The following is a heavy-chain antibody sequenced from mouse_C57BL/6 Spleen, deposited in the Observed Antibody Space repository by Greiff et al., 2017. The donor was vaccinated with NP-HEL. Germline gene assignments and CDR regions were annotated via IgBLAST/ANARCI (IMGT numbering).Heavy chain of an antibody. Sequence: QVQLQQSGAELVRPGASVTLSCKASGYTFTDYEMHWVKQTPVHGLEWIGAIDPETGGTAYNQKFKGKAILTADKSSSTAYMELRSLTSEDSAVYYCTREGGYGNYAGAMDYWGQGTSVTVSS. D-gene: IGHD2-1*01. J-gene: IGHJ4*01. V-gene: IGHV1-15*01. CDR3: TREGGYGNYAGAMDY. CDR1: GYTFTDYE. CDR2: IDPETGGT.